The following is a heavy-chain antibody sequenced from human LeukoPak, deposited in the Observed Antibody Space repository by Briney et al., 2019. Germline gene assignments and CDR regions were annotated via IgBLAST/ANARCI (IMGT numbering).Heavy chain of an antibody. J-gene: IGHJ3*02. Sequence: ASVKVSCKASGYTFTSYAMHWVRQAPGQRLEWMGWINAGNGNTKYSQKFQGRVTITRDTSASTAYMELSSLRSEDTAVYYCARGRRRGYCSSTSCYGRAFDIWGQGTMVTVSS. CDR2: INAGNGNT. CDR3: ARGRRRGYCSSTSCYGRAFDI. D-gene: IGHD2-2*01. CDR1: GYTFTSYA. V-gene: IGHV1-3*01.